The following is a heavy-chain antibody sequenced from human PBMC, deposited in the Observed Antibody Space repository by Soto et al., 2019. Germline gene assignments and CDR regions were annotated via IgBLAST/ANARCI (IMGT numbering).Heavy chain of an antibody. CDR2: TYYNGNA. CDR1: GGSINRSNYY. D-gene: IGHD3-10*01. J-gene: IGHJ4*02. Sequence: SENLSLTCNVSGGSINRSNYYWDWLRQPPGKGLEWICTTYYNGNAYYNPSLKSRVSMSVDTSKNQFSLKLVSVTAADTAVYYCARHFVAVVIKGWGYWGQGTLVTVS. V-gene: IGHV4-39*01. CDR3: ARHFVAVVIKGWGY.